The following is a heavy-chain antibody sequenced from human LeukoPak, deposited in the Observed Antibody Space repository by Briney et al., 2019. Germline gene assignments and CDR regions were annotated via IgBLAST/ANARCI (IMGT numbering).Heavy chain of an antibody. Sequence: GGSLRLSCAASGLTVSSNYMSWVRQAPGTGLEWVSVIYSGGTTYYADSVKGRFTISRDNSKNTVFLQMNSLRADDTAVYYCARTQQWPFLGYWGQGTLVTVSP. J-gene: IGHJ4*02. CDR2: IYSGGTT. CDR1: GLTVSSNY. D-gene: IGHD6-19*01. CDR3: ARTQQWPFLGY. V-gene: IGHV3-53*01.